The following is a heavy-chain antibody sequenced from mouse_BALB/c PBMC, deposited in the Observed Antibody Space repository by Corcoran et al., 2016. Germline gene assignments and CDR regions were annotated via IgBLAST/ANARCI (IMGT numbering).Heavy chain of an antibody. CDR3: ARDGRRGSFDV. CDR1: GETFTSYV. J-gene: IGHJ1*01. CDR2: INPYNDGT. Sequence: EVQLQQAGPELVKPGASVKMSCKASGETFTSYVMHWVKQKPGQGVEWIGYINPYNDGTKYNEKFKGKATLTSDKSSSTAYMELSSLTSEDSAVYYCARDGRRGSFDVWGAGTTVTLSS. V-gene: IGHV1S136*01.